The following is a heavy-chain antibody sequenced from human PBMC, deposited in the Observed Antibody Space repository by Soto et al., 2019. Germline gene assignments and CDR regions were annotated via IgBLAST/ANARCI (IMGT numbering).Heavy chain of an antibody. J-gene: IGHJ4*02. CDR1: GYPFTSYG. D-gene: IGHD3-9*01. Sequence: GSVQNTCKAPGYPFTSYGISWVRQAPGQELAWMGWISAYNGNTNYAQKLQGRVTMTTDTSTSTAYMELRSLRSDDTAVYYCARYRCSVTGYYNCFDYWGQGTLVTVSS. CDR2: ISAYNGNT. CDR3: ARYRCSVTGYYNCFDY. V-gene: IGHV1-18*01.